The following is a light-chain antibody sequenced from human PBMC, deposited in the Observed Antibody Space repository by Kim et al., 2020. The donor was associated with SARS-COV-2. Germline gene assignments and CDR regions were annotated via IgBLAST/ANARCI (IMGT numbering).Light chain of an antibody. CDR3: QQSNNAPRT. J-gene: IGKJ1*01. CDR1: QSVNTY. V-gene: IGKV1-39*01. Sequence: IQRTQSPSSLSAYVGDRVTITCRASQSVNTYLNWYQQKSGKAPELLISGSSTLQSGVPSRFSGSGSGTDFTFTISSLQPDDVATYYCQQSNNAPRTFGPGTKVDIK. CDR2: GSS.